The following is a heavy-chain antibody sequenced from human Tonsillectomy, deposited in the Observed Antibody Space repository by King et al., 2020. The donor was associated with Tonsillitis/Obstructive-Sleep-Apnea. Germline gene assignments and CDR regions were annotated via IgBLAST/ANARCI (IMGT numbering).Heavy chain of an antibody. Sequence: QLVQSGTEVKKPGASVKVSCKASGYTFTGYYMHWVRQAPGQGLEWMGWIRPNSGGTKYAQKFQGRVTMTRDTSISTAYMELSRLRSDDTAVYYCTRGGDSRSIDSWGQGTLVTVSS. CDR2: IRPNSGGT. V-gene: IGHV1-2*02. J-gene: IGHJ5*01. D-gene: IGHD4-17*01. CDR3: TRGGDSRSIDS. CDR1: GYTFTGYY.